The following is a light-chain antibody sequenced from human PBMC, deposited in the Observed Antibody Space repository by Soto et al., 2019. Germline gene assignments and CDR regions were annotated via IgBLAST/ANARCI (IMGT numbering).Light chain of an antibody. J-gene: IGKJ2*01. CDR3: QQYGSSLYT. CDR2: GAS. CDR1: QSVSIN. V-gene: IGKV3-20*01. Sequence: TVLTQSPGTLSVSPGERASLSCRASQSVSINLAWYQQKPGQAPRLLIYGASSRATGIPDRFSGSGSGTDFTLTINRLEPEDFAVYYCQQYGSSLYTFGQGTKVEIK.